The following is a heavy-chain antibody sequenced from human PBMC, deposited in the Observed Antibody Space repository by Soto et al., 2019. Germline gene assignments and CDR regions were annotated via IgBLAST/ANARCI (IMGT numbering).Heavy chain of an antibody. CDR3: AGICRSTSCYTDY. D-gene: IGHD2-2*02. CDR1: GGSTSSTNW. Sequence: SETLSLTCAVSGGSTSSTNWWSWVRQPPGKGLEWIGEIYHSGSTNYNASLKSRVAISIDKSKSQFSLNLSSVTAADTAVHYCAGICRSTSCYTDYWGQGTLVTVSS. V-gene: IGHV4-4*02. J-gene: IGHJ4*02. CDR2: IYHSGST.